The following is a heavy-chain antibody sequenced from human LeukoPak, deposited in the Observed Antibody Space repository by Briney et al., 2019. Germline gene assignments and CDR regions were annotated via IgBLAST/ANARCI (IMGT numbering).Heavy chain of an antibody. CDR3: ARDQSGGYYFDY. CDR2: IYYSGST. Sequence: SETLSLTCTVSGGSISSYYWSWIRQPPGKGLEWIGYIYYSGSTNYNPSLKSRVTISVDTSKNQFSLKLSSVTAADTAVYHCARDQSGGYYFDYWGQGTLVTVSS. V-gene: IGHV4-59*01. CDR1: GGSISSYY. D-gene: IGHD3-10*01. J-gene: IGHJ4*02.